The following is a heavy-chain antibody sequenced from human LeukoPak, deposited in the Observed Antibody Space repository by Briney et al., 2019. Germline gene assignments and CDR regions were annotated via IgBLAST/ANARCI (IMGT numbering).Heavy chain of an antibody. Sequence: GGSLRLSCAASGFTFSSYGMHWVRQAPGKGLEWVAFIRYDGSNKYYADSVKGRFIISRDNSKNTLYLQMNSLRVEDTGVYYCARDREGSSSWDYWGQGTLVTVSS. CDR1: GFTFSSYG. J-gene: IGHJ4*02. CDR3: ARDREGSSSWDY. V-gene: IGHV3-30*02. D-gene: IGHD6-13*01. CDR2: IRYDGSNK.